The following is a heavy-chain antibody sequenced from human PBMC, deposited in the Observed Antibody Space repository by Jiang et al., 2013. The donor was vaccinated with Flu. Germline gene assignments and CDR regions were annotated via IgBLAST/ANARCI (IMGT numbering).Heavy chain of an antibody. CDR1: GFTFSSYA. Sequence: LRLSCAASGFTFSSYAMHWVRQAPGKGLEWVAVISYDGSNKYYADSVKGRFTISRDNSKNTLYLQMNSLRAEDTAVYYCARVRYNYYDSTGWYFDLWGRGTLVTVSS. CDR3: ARVRYNYYDSTGWYFDL. D-gene: IGHD3-22*01. J-gene: IGHJ2*01. V-gene: IGHV3-30*04. CDR2: ISYDGSNK.